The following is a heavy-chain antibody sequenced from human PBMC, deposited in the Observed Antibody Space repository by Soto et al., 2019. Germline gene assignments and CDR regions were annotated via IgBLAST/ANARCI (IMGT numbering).Heavy chain of an antibody. Sequence: QVQLVQSGAEVKKPGASVKVSCKASGYTFTSYGISWVRQAPGQGLERMGWIRAYNGNTNYAQKLQGRVTMTTDTSTSTAYMELRSLRSDDTAVYYCARGLDYYDSSGMEDAFDIWGQGTMVTVSS. CDR3: ARGLDYYDSSGMEDAFDI. V-gene: IGHV1-18*01. D-gene: IGHD3-22*01. J-gene: IGHJ3*02. CDR1: GYTFTSYG. CDR2: IRAYNGNT.